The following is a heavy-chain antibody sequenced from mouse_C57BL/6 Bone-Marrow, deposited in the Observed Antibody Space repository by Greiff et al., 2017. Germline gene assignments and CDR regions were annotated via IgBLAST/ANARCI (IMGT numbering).Heavy chain of an antibody. CDR1: GYTFTSYW. CDR2: INPSSGYT. CDR3: ASCTTVVAHYFDY. V-gene: IGHV1-7*01. D-gene: IGHD1-1*01. J-gene: IGHJ2*01. Sequence: QVQLQQSGAELAKPGASVKLSCKASGYTFTSYWMHWVKQRPGQGLEWIGYINPSSGYTKYNQKFKDKATLTADKSSSTAYMQLSSLTYEDSAVYYCASCTTVVAHYFDYWGQGTTLTVSS.